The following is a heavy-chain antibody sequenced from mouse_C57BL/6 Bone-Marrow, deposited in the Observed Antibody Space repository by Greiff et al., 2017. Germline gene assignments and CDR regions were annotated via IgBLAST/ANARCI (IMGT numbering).Heavy chain of an antibody. Sequence: VQLQQPGAELVMPGASVKLSCKASGYTFTSYWMHWVKQRPGQGLEWIGEIDPSDSYTNYNQKFKGKSTLAVDNSSSTAYMQLSSLTSEDSAVYYCARKGHYGSPFDYWGQGTTLTVSS. D-gene: IGHD1-1*01. CDR1: GYTFTSYW. CDR2: IDPSDSYT. J-gene: IGHJ2*01. CDR3: ARKGHYGSPFDY. V-gene: IGHV1-69*01.